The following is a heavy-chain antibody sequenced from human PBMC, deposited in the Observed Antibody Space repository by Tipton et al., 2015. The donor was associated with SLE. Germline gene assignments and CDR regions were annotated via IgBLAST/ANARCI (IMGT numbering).Heavy chain of an antibody. V-gene: IGHV3-23*03. CDR2: TYSGGPT. CDR1: GFTFSTYA. CDR3: VKDGPRYWNYDYYFDL. J-gene: IGHJ2*01. Sequence: SLRLSCAASGFTFSTYAMNCVRQAPGKGLEWVSVTYSGGPTYYADSVKGRFTISRDNSKNTVYLQLSSLRAGDTATYYCVKDGPRYWNYDYYFDLWGRGTLVTVSS. D-gene: IGHD1-7*01.